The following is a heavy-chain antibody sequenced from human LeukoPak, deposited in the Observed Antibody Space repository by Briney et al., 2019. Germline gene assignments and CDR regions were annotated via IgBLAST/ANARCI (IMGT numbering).Heavy chain of an antibody. D-gene: IGHD3-22*01. CDR3: ASHPYCYDTYYFDY. Sequence: SDTLSLTCAVYGGSFSGYYWSWIRQPPGKGLEWMGEINHSGSTNYNPSLKSRVTISVDTSKNQFPLKLSSVPAADTSVYHCASHPYCYDTYYFDYWGQGTLGTVSS. CDR1: GGSFSGYY. J-gene: IGHJ4*02. V-gene: IGHV4-34*01. CDR2: INHSGST.